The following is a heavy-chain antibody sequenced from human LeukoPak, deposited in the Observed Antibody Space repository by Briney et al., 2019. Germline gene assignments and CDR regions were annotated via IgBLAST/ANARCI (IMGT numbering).Heavy chain of an antibody. CDR2: ISDSGGST. CDR1: GSTFGSYA. CDR3: AKLRYGDYGHFDY. V-gene: IGHV3-23*01. D-gene: IGHD4-17*01. J-gene: IGHJ4*02. Sequence: TGGSLRLSCAASGSTFGSYAMTWVRQAPGKGLEWVSGISDSGGSTYYADSVKGRFTISRDNSKNTLSLQMNSLRAEDTAVYYCAKLRYGDYGHFDYWGQGTLVTVSS.